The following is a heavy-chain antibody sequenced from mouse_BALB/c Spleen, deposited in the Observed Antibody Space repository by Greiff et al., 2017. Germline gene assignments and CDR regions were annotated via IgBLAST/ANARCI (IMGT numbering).Heavy chain of an antibody. CDR3: ARGGYGSSYDY. V-gene: IGHV5-6-5*01. CDR1: GFTFSSYA. Sequence: DVKLVESGGGLVKPGGSLKLSCAASGFTFSSYAMSWVRQTPEKRLEWVASISSGCSTYYPDSVKGRFTISRDNARNILYLQMSSLRSEDTAMYYCARGGYGSSYDYWGQGTTLTVSS. D-gene: IGHD1-1*01. CDR2: ISSGCST. J-gene: IGHJ2*01.